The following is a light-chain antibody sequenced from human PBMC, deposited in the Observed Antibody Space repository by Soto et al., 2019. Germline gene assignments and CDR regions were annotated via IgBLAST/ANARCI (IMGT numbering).Light chain of an antibody. CDR1: QSLVYSDGNTY. CDR2: KVS. J-gene: IGKJ1*01. V-gene: IGKV2-30*01. Sequence: DVVMTQSPLSLPVTLGQPASISCRSSQSLVYSDGNTYLNWFQQRPGQSPRRLIYKVSNRDPGVPDRFSGSGSGTDFTLKISRVEAEDVGVYYCMRGTHWPPWTFGQGTKVDIK. CDR3: MRGTHWPPWT.